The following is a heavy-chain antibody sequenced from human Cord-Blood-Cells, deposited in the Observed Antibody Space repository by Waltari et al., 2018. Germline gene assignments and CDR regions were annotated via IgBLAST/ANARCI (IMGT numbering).Heavy chain of an antibody. Sequence: QVQLQESGPGLVKPSQTLSLTCTVSGGPISSGAHYLPWIRQPPGKGLEWIGYIYYSGSTYYIPSLKSRVTISVDTSKNQFSLKLSSVTTADTAVYYCARDGDTAMAYWYFDLWGRGTLVTVSS. CDR1: GGPISSGAHY. J-gene: IGHJ2*01. CDR2: IYYSGST. V-gene: IGHV4-30-4*08. CDR3: ARDGDTAMAYWYFDL. D-gene: IGHD5-18*01.